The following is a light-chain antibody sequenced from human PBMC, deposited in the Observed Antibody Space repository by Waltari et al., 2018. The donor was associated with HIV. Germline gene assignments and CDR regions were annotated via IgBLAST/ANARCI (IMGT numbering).Light chain of an antibody. CDR3: QQSYSVPFT. J-gene: IGKJ3*01. V-gene: IGKV1-39*01. CDR2: ATS. Sequence: DIQMTQSPSSLSASVGDRVTIACRASQSIATYLNWYHQRPGKAPKLVIYATSALQSGVPSRFSGSGSGTDFTLTIGSLQPEDFRTYYCQQSYSVPFTFGPGTKVDIK. CDR1: QSIATY.